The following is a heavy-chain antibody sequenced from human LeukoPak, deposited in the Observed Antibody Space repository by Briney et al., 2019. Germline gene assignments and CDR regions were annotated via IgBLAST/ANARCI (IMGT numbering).Heavy chain of an antibody. Sequence: GASVKVSCKASGYTFTSYYMHWVRQAPGQGLEWMGIINPSGGSTSYAQKFQGRVTMTRDTSTSTVYMELSSLRSEDTAVYYCARSGFSDTRGSNDAFDIWGQGTMVTVSS. CDR2: INPSGGST. CDR1: GYTFTSYY. CDR3: ARSGFSDTRGSNDAFDI. D-gene: IGHD3-22*01. V-gene: IGHV1-46*01. J-gene: IGHJ3*02.